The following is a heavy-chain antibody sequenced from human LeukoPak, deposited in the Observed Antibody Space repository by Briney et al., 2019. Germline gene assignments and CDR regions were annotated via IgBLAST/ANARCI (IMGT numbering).Heavy chain of an antibody. Sequence: PSETLSLTCTVSGGSISSYYWSWIRQPPGKGLEWIGYIYYSGSTNYNPSLKGRVTISVDTSKNQFSLKLSSVTAADTAVYYCARGRYSGYDYWFDPWGQGTLVTVSS. CDR2: IYYSGST. CDR3: ARGRYSGYDYWFDP. D-gene: IGHD5-12*01. CDR1: GGSISSYY. J-gene: IGHJ5*02. V-gene: IGHV4-59*01.